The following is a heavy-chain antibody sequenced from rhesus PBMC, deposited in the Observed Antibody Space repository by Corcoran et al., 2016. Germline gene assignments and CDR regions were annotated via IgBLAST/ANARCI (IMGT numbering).Heavy chain of an antibody. D-gene: IGHD3-9*01. CDR2: VGGDSGTT. CDR1: GDALRSVSW. J-gene: IGHJ4*01. V-gene: IGHV4S19*01. Sequence: QVQLQESGPGLVRPAETLSLTCGVSGDALRSVSWWTWIRQPPGKGGEWIGNVGGDSGTTYYNPSLKSRATISKDASQNQFSRKLTSVTAADTAVYYCARVPHYEDDYGYYFDYWGQGVLVTVSS. CDR3: ARVPHYEDDYGYYFDY.